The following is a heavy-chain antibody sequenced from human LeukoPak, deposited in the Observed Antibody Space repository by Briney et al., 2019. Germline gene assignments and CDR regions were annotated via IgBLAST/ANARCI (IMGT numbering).Heavy chain of an antibody. Sequence: GGSLRLSCAASGFTISGHDIVWVRQAPGKGLEWVSVFYGGGTTSYADSVRGRFIMSTDIAKNTVYFQMNSLRDEDTAVYFCARNGGGLGIWGQGTLVTVSS. V-gene: IGHV3-66*01. J-gene: IGHJ4*02. D-gene: IGHD2-8*01. CDR2: FYGGGTT. CDR3: ARNGGGLGI. CDR1: GFTISGHD.